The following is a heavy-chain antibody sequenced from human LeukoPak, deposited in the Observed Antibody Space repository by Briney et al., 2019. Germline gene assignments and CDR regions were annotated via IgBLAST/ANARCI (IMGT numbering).Heavy chain of an antibody. CDR3: ASPNYYGSGSYYNGFDY. Sequence: GGSLRLSCAASGFTFSSYSMNWVRQAPGKGLEWVSSISGSSSYIYYADSVRGRFTISRDNAKNSLYLQTNSLRAEDTAVYYCASPNYYGSGSYYNGFDYWGQGTLVTVSS. J-gene: IGHJ4*02. V-gene: IGHV3-21*04. CDR2: ISGSSSYI. D-gene: IGHD3-10*01. CDR1: GFTFSSYS.